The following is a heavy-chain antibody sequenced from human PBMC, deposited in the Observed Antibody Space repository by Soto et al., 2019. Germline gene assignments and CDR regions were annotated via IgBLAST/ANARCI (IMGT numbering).Heavy chain of an antibody. J-gene: IGHJ4*02. CDR1: GFTFSSYA. D-gene: IGHD6-6*01. V-gene: IGHV3-23*01. CDR2: TTISGDYT. CDR3: AKGSASSRPYYFDY. Sequence: GESLKISCAASGFTFSSYAMSWVRQAPGKGLEWVSATTISGDYTYYPDSVKGRFTSSRDNSKNKLYLQLNSLRAEDTAFYYCAKGSASSRPYYFDYWGQGTLVTVSS.